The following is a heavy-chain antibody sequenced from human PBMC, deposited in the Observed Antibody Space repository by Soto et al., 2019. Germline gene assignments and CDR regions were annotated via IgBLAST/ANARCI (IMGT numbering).Heavy chain of an antibody. CDR3: ASEQLGTRGYFDY. D-gene: IGHD5-18*01. J-gene: IGHJ4*02. V-gene: IGHV3-30*03. CDR2: ISYDGSNK. CDR1: GFTFSSYG. Sequence: GGSLRLSCAAPGFTFSSYGMHWVRQAPGKGLEWVAVISYDGSNKYYADSVKGRFTISRDNSKNTLYLQMNSLRAEDTAVYYCASEQLGTRGYFDYWGQGTLVTVSS.